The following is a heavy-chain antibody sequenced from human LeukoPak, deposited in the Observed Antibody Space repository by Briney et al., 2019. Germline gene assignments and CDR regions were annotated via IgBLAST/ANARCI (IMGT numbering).Heavy chain of an antibody. V-gene: IGHV5-51*01. J-gene: IGHJ5*02. CDR2: IHPGEYER. CDR1: GYRFTSYW. D-gene: IGHD6-25*01. Sequence: ASVKVSCTASGYRFTSYWIGWVRQMPGKGLEWMGVIHPGEYERRYSPSFEGQVTISADKSISTAYMQWSSLKASDTAMYYCARRTDSGWKWFDPWGQGTLVTVSS. CDR3: ARRTDSGWKWFDP.